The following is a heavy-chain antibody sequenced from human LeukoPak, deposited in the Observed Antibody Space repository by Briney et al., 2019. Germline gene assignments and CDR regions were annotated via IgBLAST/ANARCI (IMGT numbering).Heavy chain of an antibody. CDR3: ARGAMLGRGFWGGFIFDF. CDR1: GGSISSGSYY. V-gene: IGHV4-61*02. D-gene: IGHD3-3*01. CDR2: MYISGSS. J-gene: IGHJ4*02. Sequence: SETLSLTCTVSGGSISSGSYYWSWIRQPAGKGLEWIGRMYISGSSNYNPSLKSRVTMSIDTSKNQFSLRLRSATAADTAVYYCARGAMLGRGFWGGFIFDFWGQGALVTVSS.